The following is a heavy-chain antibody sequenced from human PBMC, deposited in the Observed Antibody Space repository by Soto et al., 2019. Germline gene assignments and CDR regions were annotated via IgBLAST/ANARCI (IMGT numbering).Heavy chain of an antibody. J-gene: IGHJ4*02. CDR1: GYSFTSCW. Sequence: VESLKISCKGSGYSFTSCWIGWVRQMPEKGLEWMGIIYPGDSDTRYSPSFQGQVTISADKSISTAYLQWSSLKASDTAMYYCARPLGYCSSTICSPLAYRGKGTLVTVYS. V-gene: IGHV5-51*01. CDR3: ARPLGYCSSTICSPLAY. D-gene: IGHD2-2*01. CDR2: IYPGDSDT.